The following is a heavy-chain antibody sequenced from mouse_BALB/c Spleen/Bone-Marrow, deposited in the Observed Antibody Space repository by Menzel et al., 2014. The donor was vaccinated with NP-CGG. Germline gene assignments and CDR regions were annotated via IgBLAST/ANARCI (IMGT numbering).Heavy chain of an antibody. V-gene: IGHV1-5*01. CDR2: IYPGNSDT. Sequence: EVKLVESGTVLARPGASVKMSCKASGYTFINYWMHWVKQRPGQGLEWIGAIYPGNSDTSYNQKFKAKAKLTAVTSTSAGYMELSSLTNEDSAVYYCTCFYYDCDGLGWFAYWGQGTLVTVSA. CDR1: GYTFINYW. J-gene: IGHJ3*01. CDR3: TCFYYDCDGLGWFAY. D-gene: IGHD2-4*01.